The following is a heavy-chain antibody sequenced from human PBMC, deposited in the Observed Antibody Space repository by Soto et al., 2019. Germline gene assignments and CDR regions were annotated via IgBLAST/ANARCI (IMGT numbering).Heavy chain of an antibody. V-gene: IGHV1-69*04. J-gene: IGHJ6*02. D-gene: IGHD5-12*01. Sequence: GASVKVSCKASGGTFSSYTSSWVRQAPGQGLEWMGRIIPILGIANYAQKFQGRVTITADKSTSTAYMELSSLRSEDTAVYYCARDGSGYVDYYYYGMDVWGQGTTVTVSS. CDR1: GGTFSSYT. CDR2: IIPILGIA. CDR3: ARDGSGYVDYYYYGMDV.